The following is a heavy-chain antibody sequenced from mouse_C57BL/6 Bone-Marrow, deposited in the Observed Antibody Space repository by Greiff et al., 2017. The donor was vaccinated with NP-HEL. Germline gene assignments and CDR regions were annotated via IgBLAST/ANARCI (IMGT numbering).Heavy chain of an antibody. J-gene: IGHJ4*01. CDR2: IHPNSGST. CDR1: GYTFTSYW. CDR3: GPPFYPLMDY. V-gene: IGHV1-64*01. D-gene: IGHD2-1*01. Sequence: QVQLQQPGAELVKPGASVKLSCKASGYTFTSYWMHWVKPRPGQGLEWIGMIHPNSGSTNYNEKFKSKATLTVDKSSSTAYMQLSSLTSEDSAVYYCGPPFYPLMDYWGQGTSVTVSS.